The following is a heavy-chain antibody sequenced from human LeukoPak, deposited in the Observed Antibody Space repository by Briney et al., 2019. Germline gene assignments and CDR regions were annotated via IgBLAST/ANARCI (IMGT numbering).Heavy chain of an antibody. Sequence: ASVKVSCKASGYTFTSYDINWVRQATGQGLEWMGWMNPNSGNTGYAQKFQGRVTITRNTSISTAYMELSSLRSEDTAVYYCARGQVTTRDDAFDIWGQGTMVTVSS. V-gene: IGHV1-8*03. CDR1: GYTFTSYD. CDR3: ARGQVTTRDDAFDI. D-gene: IGHD4-17*01. CDR2: MNPNSGNT. J-gene: IGHJ3*02.